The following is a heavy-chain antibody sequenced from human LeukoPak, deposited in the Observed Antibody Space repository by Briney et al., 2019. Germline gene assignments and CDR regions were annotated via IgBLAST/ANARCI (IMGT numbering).Heavy chain of an antibody. CDR2: IYYSGST. D-gene: IGHD2-2*01. V-gene: IGHV4-59*06. J-gene: IGHJ4*02. CDR1: GFTVSSNY. Sequence: PGGSLRLSSVASGFTVSSNYMSWVRQAPGKRLEWIGYIYYSGSTYYNPSLKSRVTISVDTSKNQFSLKLSSVTAADTAVYYCARSFFCSSTSCPVSYWGQGTLVTVSS. CDR3: ARSFFCSSTSCPVSY.